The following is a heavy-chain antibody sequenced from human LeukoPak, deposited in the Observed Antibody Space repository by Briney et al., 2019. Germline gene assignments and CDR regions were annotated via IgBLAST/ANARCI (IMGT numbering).Heavy chain of an antibody. Sequence: SETLSLTCTVSGASISTYYWSWIRQPQVKGLEWIGCIFYSGSTDSGNTNYNPSLKSRVTISVDTSKNQFSLKLSSVTAADTAVYYCARHSTIEPRPDYWGQGTLVTVSS. CDR1: GASISTYY. D-gene: IGHD6-6*01. CDR2: IFYSGST. J-gene: IGHJ4*02. CDR3: ARHSTIEPRPDY. V-gene: IGHV4-59*08.